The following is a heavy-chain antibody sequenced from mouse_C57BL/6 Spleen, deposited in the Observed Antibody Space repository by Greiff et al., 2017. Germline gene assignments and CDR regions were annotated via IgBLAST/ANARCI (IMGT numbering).Heavy chain of an antibody. J-gene: IGHJ2*01. CDR3: ARKGGYDYDRDY. Sequence: EVQLQQSGAELVKPGASVKLSCTASGFNIKDYYMHWVKQRTEQGLEWIGRIDPEDGETKYAPNFQGKATITADTSSNTAYLQLSSLTSEDTAVSYGARKGGYDYDRDYWGQGTTLTGSS. V-gene: IGHV14-2*01. CDR1: GFNIKDYY. D-gene: IGHD2-4*01. CDR2: IDPEDGET.